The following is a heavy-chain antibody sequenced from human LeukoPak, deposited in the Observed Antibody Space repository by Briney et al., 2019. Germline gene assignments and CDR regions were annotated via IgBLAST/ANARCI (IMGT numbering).Heavy chain of an antibody. D-gene: IGHD1-26*01. CDR2: IYPGDSDT. CDR1: GYSFTSYW. V-gene: IGHV5-51*01. Sequence: GESLKISCQGSGYSFTSYWIGWVLQMPGKGLEWMGIIYPGDSDTRYSPSFQGQVTISADKSISTAYLQWSSLKASDTAIYYCARPRYSGSWNAFDIWGQGTMVTVSS. CDR3: ARPRYSGSWNAFDI. J-gene: IGHJ3*02.